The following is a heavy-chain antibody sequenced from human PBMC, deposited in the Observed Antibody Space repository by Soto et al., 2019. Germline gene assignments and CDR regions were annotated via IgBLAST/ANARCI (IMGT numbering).Heavy chain of an antibody. CDR3: ATYVVVPDARLDADAFDI. Sequence: ASVKVSCKASGGTFSSYAISWVRQTPGQGLEWMGGIIPIFGTANYAQKFQSRVTITADKSTSTAYMELSSLRSEDTAVDYCATYVVVPDARLDADAFDIWGQGTMLTVSS. CDR2: IIPIFGTA. V-gene: IGHV1-69*06. CDR1: GGTFSSYA. J-gene: IGHJ3*02. D-gene: IGHD2-2*01.